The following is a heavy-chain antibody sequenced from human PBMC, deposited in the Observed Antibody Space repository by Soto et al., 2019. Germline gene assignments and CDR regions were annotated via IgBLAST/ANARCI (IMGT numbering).Heavy chain of an antibody. D-gene: IGHD5-12*01. CDR3: AGGCCGDDPSDFDY. V-gene: IGHV3-48*03. CDR1: GFMFSIFE. J-gene: IGHJ4*02. CDR2: MRSRGDNT. Sequence: AGSLRLSSAASGFMFSIFEMSWVRQAQGKGLEWVSSMRSRGDNTYYADSVRGRFIISRDNAQKSLYLHMNDLRAEDTALYFCAGGCCGDDPSDFDYWGQGTLVTVSS.